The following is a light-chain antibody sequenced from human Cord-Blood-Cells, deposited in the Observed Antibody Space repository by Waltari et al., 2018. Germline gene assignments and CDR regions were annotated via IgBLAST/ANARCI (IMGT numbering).Light chain of an antibody. CDR3: SSYTSCSIYV. J-gene: IGLJ1*01. CDR2: ACS. CDR1: SSDVGGYNY. V-gene: IGLV2-14*03. Sequence: QSALTQPASVSGSPEQSITISCTGTSSDVGGYNYVSWYQQHPGKAPKPMIYACSNRPPVVANRSSRYQCGIPAPLTISGLQPEDDADYYCSSYTSCSIYVFGSWTKVTVL.